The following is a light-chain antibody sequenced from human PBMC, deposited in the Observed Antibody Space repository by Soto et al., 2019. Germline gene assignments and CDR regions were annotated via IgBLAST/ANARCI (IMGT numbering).Light chain of an antibody. CDR1: QSISRTC. J-gene: IGKJ1*01. V-gene: IGKV3-20*01. CDR3: QHSGSSATST. Sequence: EIVLTQSPVTLSLSAGERATLSCRASQSISRTCLAWYQQKPGQAPRPLIFGASSRASGIPGRFSGSGSGTDFTLTISRLEPEDFAVYNCQHSGSSATSTFGQGTKVEIK. CDR2: GAS.